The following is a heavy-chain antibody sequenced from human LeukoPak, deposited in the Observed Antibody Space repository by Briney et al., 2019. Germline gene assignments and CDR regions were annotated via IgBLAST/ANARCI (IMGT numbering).Heavy chain of an antibody. CDR1: GFTFSNYS. CDR3: ASFRYINYYESTLDAFDM. J-gene: IGHJ3*02. Sequence: GGSLGLSCAASGFTFSNYSMNWVRQAPGKGLEWVSSISSSSSYIYYADAVKGRFTISRDNSKNTLYLQMNSVRSEDTAVYYCASFRYINYYESTLDAFDMWGQGTMVTVSS. CDR2: ISSSSSYI. D-gene: IGHD3-22*01. V-gene: IGHV3-21*01.